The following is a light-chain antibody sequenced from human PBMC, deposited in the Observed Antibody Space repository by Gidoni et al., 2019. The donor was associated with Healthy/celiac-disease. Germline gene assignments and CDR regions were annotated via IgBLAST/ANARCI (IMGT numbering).Light chain of an antibody. V-gene: IGKV1-39*01. CDR2: AAS. J-gene: IGKJ2*01. CDR1: QSISSY. Sequence: DIQMTQSPSSLSASVGDRVTITCRASQSISSYLNWYQQKPGKAPKLLIYAASSLQSGVPSRFSGSGSGTDFTLTISSLQPEDFATYYCQQSYSTPRTFXXXTKLESK. CDR3: QQSYSTPRT.